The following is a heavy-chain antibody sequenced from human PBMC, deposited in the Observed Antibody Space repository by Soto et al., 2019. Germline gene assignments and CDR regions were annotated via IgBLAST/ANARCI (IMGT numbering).Heavy chain of an antibody. CDR3: ARSTSLTAFDI. CDR2: IYYSGST. CDR1: GGSISSVGYY. D-gene: IGHD2-2*01. V-gene: IGHV4-31*03. J-gene: IGHJ3*02. Sequence: TLSLTCTVSGGSISSVGYYWSWIRQHPGKGLEWIGYIYYSGSTYYNPSLKSRVTISVDTSKNQFSLKLSSVTAADTAVYYCARSTSLTAFDIWGQGTMVTVSS.